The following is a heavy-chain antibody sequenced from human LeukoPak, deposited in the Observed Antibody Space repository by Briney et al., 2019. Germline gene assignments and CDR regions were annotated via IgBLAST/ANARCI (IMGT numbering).Heavy chain of an antibody. Sequence: ASVKVSCKASGYTFTGYYMHWERQAPGQGLEWMGRINPNSGGTNYAQKFQGRVTMTRDTSISTAYMELSRLRSDDTAVYYCARVGACSSTSCYYWGEDWGQGTLVTVSS. V-gene: IGHV1-2*06. CDR3: ARVGACSSTSCYYWGED. J-gene: IGHJ4*02. CDR1: GYTFTGYY. CDR2: INPNSGGT. D-gene: IGHD2-2*01.